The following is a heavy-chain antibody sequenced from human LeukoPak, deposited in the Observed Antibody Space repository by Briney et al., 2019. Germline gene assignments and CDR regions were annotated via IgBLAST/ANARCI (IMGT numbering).Heavy chain of an antibody. J-gene: IGHJ6*03. CDR2: IHIYRGNT. Sequence: ASVKVSCKASGYSSTNYGISWVRQAPGQGLEWMGWIHIYRGNTNYAQKFQGRVTMTRDMSTSTVYMELSSLRSEDTAVYYCARGPSRLQRFMDVWGKGTTVTVSS. D-gene: IGHD5-24*01. V-gene: IGHV1-18*01. CDR3: ARGPSRLQRFMDV. CDR1: GYSSTNYG.